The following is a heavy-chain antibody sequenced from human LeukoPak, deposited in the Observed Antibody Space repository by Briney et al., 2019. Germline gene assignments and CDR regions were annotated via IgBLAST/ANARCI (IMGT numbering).Heavy chain of an antibody. Sequence: SETLSLTCTLPDGSISSYYWSWVRQPAGKGLEWIGRIDASGSSNYNPSLRNRVSLSIDTSRDQLSLTLTSVTAADTALYFCARDRRSATVHNYFYYYMDVWGKGTTVTVSS. CDR1: DGSISSYY. D-gene: IGHD5-24*01. J-gene: IGHJ6*03. CDR2: IDASGSS. V-gene: IGHV4-4*07. CDR3: ARDRRSATVHNYFYYYMDV.